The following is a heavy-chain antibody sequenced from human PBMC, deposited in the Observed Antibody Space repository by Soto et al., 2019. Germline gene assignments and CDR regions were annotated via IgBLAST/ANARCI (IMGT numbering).Heavy chain of an antibody. J-gene: IGHJ6*02. CDR2: IYYSWST. D-gene: IGHD3-3*01. Sequence: QVQLQESGPGLVKPSETLSLTCTVSGGSISSYYWSWIRQPPGKGLEWIGYIYYSWSTNYNPSLKSRVPISVDTSKNQFSLKLSSVTAADTAVYYCARDQGLYDCWSGPAYYYYGMDVWGQGTTVTVSS. V-gene: IGHV4-59*01. CDR3: ARDQGLYDCWSGPAYYYYGMDV. CDR1: GGSISSYY.